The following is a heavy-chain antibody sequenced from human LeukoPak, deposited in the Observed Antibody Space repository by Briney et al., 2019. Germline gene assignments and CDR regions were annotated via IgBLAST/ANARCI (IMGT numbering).Heavy chain of an antibody. CDR3: ARVDGDSNYYYYGMDV. D-gene: IGHD4-17*01. J-gene: IGHJ6*02. CDR1: GYTFTSYG. Sequence: ASVKVSCKASGYTFTSYGISWVRQAPGQGLEWMGWISAYNGNTNYAQKLQGRVTMTTDTSTSTAYMELRSLRSDDTAVYYCARVDGDSNYYYYGMDVWGQGTTVTVSS. V-gene: IGHV1-18*01. CDR2: ISAYNGNT.